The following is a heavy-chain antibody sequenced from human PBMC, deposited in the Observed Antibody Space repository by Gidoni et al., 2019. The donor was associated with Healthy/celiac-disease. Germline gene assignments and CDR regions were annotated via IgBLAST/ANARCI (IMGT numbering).Heavy chain of an antibody. CDR2: TSHDGSNK. J-gene: IGHJ4*01. CDR3: AKDTKNSYGLPGPFDY. D-gene: IGHD5-18*01. V-gene: IGHV3-30*18. Sequence: QVHLVESGGGVAQPGRSLRLSCAAPGFTFSSCGMHRVRQAPGKGREWVAVTSHDGSNKYYADSVKGRFTISRDNSKNTLYLQRNNLRAEDTAVYYCAKDTKNSYGLPGPFDYWGQGTLVTVSS. CDR1: GFTFSSCG.